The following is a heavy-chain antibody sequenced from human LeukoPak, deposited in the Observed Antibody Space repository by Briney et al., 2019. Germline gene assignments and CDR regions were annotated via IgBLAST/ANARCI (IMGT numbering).Heavy chain of an antibody. V-gene: IGHV4-61*02. D-gene: IGHD4-17*01. CDR1: GGSISSGFYY. J-gene: IGHJ4*02. Sequence: ASETLSLTCTVSGGSISSGFYYWSWIRQPAGKGLEWIGRIYTSGSTNYNPSLNSRVTISVDTSKNQFSLKLSSVTAADTAVYYCAKDRLTTVFTGLGGGFDYWGQGTLVTVSS. CDR2: IYTSGST. CDR3: AKDRLTTVFTGLGGGFDY.